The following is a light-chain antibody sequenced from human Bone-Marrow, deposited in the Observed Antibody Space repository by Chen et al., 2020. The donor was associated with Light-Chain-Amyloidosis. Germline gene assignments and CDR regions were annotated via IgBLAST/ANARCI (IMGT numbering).Light chain of an antibody. J-gene: IGLJ2*01. V-gene: IGLV3-25*03. CDR2: RET. CDR3: QSADSSGTYEVI. CDR1: DLPTKY. Sequence: SYALPQPPSVSVSPGQTARITCSGDDLPTKYAYWYQQKPGQATVLVIHRETERPSGISERFSGSSSGTTATLTISGVQAEDEADYHCQSADSSGTYEVIFGGGTKLTVL.